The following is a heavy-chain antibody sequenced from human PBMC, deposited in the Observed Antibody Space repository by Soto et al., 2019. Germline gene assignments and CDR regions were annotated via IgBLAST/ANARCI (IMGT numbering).Heavy chain of an antibody. CDR1: AASVNSGSYY. Sequence: PSGTLWRTCTVSAASVNSGSYYWNWFRQPPGKGLEWIGDIYYSGSTNYNPSLKSRVTLSLDTSKNQFSLSLSSVNAEDTDVYYCESSANYGTGVFDHWGQGTLVTVS. J-gene: IGHJ4*02. CDR2: IYYSGST. D-gene: IGHD3-10*01. CDR3: ESSANYGTGVFDH. V-gene: IGHV4-61*01.